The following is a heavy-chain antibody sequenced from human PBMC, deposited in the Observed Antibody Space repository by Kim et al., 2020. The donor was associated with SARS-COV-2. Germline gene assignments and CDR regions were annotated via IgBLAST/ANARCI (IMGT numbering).Heavy chain of an antibody. CDR2: ISGSGGST. J-gene: IGHJ6*02. CDR1: GFTFSSYA. V-gene: IGHV3-23*01. Sequence: GGSLRLSCAASGFTFSSYAMSWVRQAPGKGLEWVSAISGSGGSTYYADSVKGRFTISRYNSKNTLYLQMNSLRAEDTAVYYCAKEGGGYSYATPYYYGMDVWGQGTTVTVSS. CDR3: AKEGGGYSYATPYYYGMDV. D-gene: IGHD5-18*01.